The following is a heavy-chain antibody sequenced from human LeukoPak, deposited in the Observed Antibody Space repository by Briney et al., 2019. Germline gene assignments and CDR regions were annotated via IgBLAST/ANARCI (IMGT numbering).Heavy chain of an antibody. CDR1: GLTVSSNY. Sequence: GGSLRLSCAASGLTVSSNYMSWVRQAPGKGLEWVSVIYSGGSTYYADSVKGRFTISRHNSKNTLYLQMNSLRAEDTAVYYCASSDCSSTSCHDYWGQGTLVTVSS. J-gene: IGHJ4*02. CDR3: ASSDCSSTSCHDY. V-gene: IGHV3-53*04. D-gene: IGHD2-2*01. CDR2: IYSGGST.